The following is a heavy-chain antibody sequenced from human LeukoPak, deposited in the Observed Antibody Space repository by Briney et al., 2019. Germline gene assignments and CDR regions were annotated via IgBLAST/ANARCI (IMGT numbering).Heavy chain of an antibody. V-gene: IGHV4-34*01. CDR2: INHSGST. CDR1: GGSFSGYY. D-gene: IGHD2/OR15-2a*01. CDR3: ARRAPFHAFDI. J-gene: IGHJ3*02. Sequence: SETLSLTCAAYGGSFSGYYWSWIRQPPGKGLEWIGEINHSGSTNYNPSLKSRVTISVDTSKNQFSLKLSSVTAADTAVYYCARRAPFHAFDIWGQGTMVTVSS.